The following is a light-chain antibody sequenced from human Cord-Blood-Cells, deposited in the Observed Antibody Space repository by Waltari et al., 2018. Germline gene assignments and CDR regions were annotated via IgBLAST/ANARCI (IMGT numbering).Light chain of an antibody. CDR2: EGS. V-gene: IGLV2-23*01. Sequence: QSALTQPASVSGSPGPSITISCTGTSSDVGSYTLVSWYQQHPGKAPKLRIYEGSKRPSGVSNRFSGSKSGNTASLTISGLQAEDEADYYCCSYAGSSTYVVFGGGTKLTVL. CDR3: CSYAGSSTYVV. CDR1: SSDVGSYTL. J-gene: IGLJ2*01.